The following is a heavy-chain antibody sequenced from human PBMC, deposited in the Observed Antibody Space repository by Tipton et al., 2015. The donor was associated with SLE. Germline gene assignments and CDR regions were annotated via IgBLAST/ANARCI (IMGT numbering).Heavy chain of an antibody. CDR3: SRDKPYCGGECATSGRGFDP. Sequence: SLTCAVSGFSISSGSYWAWIRQPPGKGLEWIGTIYHTGTTYYKPSLNSRVTISVDTSKNKFSLKLSSVTAADTAVYYCSRDKPYCGGECATSGRGFDPWGQGILVTVSS. J-gene: IGHJ5*02. D-gene: IGHD2-21*01. CDR1: GFSISSGSY. CDR2: IYHTGTT. V-gene: IGHV4-38-2*02.